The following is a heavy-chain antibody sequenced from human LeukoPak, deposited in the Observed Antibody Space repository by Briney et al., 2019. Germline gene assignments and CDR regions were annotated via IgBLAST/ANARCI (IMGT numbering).Heavy chain of an antibody. Sequence: GGSLRLSCAASGFTVSSNYMSWVRQAPGKGLEWVSVIYSGGSTYYADSVKGRFTISRDNSKNTLYLQMNSLRAEDTAVYYCAREGWDLLLSHYFDYWGQGTLVTVSS. CDR3: AREGWDLLLSHYFDY. CDR2: IYSGGST. D-gene: IGHD1-26*01. J-gene: IGHJ4*02. CDR1: GFTVSSNY. V-gene: IGHV3-53*01.